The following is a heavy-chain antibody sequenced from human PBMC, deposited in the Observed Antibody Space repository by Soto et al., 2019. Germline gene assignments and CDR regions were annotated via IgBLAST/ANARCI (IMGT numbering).Heavy chain of an antibody. Sequence: GGSLRLSCAASGFTFSSYDMHWVRQATGKGLEWVSAIGTAGDTYYPGSVKGRFTISRENAKNSLYLQMNSLRAGDTAVYYCARKASSGRGNDLGGMDVWGQGTTVTVSS. CDR3: ARKASSGRGNDLGGMDV. CDR1: GFTFSSYD. D-gene: IGHD3-10*01. V-gene: IGHV3-13*04. CDR2: IGTAGDT. J-gene: IGHJ6*02.